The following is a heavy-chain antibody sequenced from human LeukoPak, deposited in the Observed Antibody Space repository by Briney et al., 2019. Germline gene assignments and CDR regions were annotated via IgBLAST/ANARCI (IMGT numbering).Heavy chain of an antibody. CDR2: IYYSGST. D-gene: IGHD3-22*01. Sequence: SETLSLTCTVSGGSVSSGSYYWSWIRQPPGKGLEWIGYIYYSGSTNYNPSLKSRVTISVDTSKNQFSLKLSSVTAADTAVYYCARGTYYYDSSGYSFDYWGQGTLVTVSS. CDR3: ARGTYYYDSSGYSFDY. V-gene: IGHV4-61*01. J-gene: IGHJ4*02. CDR1: GGSVSSGSYY.